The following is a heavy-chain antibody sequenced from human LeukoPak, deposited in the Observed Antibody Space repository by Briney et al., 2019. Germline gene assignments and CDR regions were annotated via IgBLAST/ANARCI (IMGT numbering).Heavy chain of an antibody. CDR3: ARTIVVVTAIRDAFDI. Sequence: SETLSLTCTVSGGSITSGSYYWGWIRQPPGQGLEWIGSMYYSGSTYYNPPLKSRVTISIDTSKNQFSLKLSSVTAADTAVYYCARTIVVVTAIRDAFDIWGQGTMVTVSS. CDR1: GGSITSGSYY. CDR2: MYYSGST. D-gene: IGHD2-21*02. V-gene: IGHV4-39*07. J-gene: IGHJ3*02.